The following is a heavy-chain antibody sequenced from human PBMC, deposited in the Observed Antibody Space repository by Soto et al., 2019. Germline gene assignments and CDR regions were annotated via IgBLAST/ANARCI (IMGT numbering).Heavy chain of an antibody. D-gene: IGHD4-17*01. V-gene: IGHV3-23*01. CDR1: GFTFSSYA. CDR3: AKDDYGDYYYYGMDV. CDR2: ISGSGGST. Sequence: GGSLRLSCAASGFTFSSYAMSWVRQAPGKGLEWVSAISGSGGSTYDADSVKGRFTISRDNSKNTLYLQMNSLRAEDTAVYYCAKDDYGDYYYYGMDVWGQGTTVTVSS. J-gene: IGHJ6*02.